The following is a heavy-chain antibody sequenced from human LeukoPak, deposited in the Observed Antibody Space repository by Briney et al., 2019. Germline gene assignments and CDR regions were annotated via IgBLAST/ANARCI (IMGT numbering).Heavy chain of an antibody. Sequence: PGGSLRLSCAASGFTFSNPVMSWVRQVPGKGLEWVSGISASGTILYFGDSVKGRFTISRDNSRNALYLQMNSLRAEDTAVYYCAKGRSSSNWYHFDDWGQGTLVSVSS. D-gene: IGHD6-13*01. CDR2: ISASGTIL. CDR3: AKGRSSSNWYHFDD. V-gene: IGHV3-23*01. J-gene: IGHJ4*02. CDR1: GFTFSNPV.